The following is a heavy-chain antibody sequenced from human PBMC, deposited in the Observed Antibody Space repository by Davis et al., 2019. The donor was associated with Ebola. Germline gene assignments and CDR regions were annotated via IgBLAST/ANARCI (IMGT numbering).Heavy chain of an antibody. CDR1: GFTFSSYS. D-gene: IGHD3-22*01. CDR3: ASAYDSSGPPYYYGMDV. J-gene: IGHJ6*02. Sequence: PGGSLRLSCAASGFTFSSYSMNWVRQAPGKGLEWVSSISSSSSYIYYADSVKGRFTISRDNAKNSLYLQMNSLRAEDTAVYYCASAYDSSGPPYYYGMDVWGQGTTVTVSS. V-gene: IGHV3-21*01. CDR2: ISSSSSYI.